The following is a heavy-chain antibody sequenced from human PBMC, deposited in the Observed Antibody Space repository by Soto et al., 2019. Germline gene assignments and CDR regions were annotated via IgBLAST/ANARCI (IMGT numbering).Heavy chain of an antibody. D-gene: IGHD2-2*03. CDR2: IYHSGST. J-gene: IGHJ6*02. CDR1: GGSISSSNW. V-gene: IGHV4-4*02. Sequence: PSETLSLTCAVSGGSISSSNWWSWVRQPPGKGLEWIGEIYHSGSTNYNPSLKSRVTISVDKSKNEFSLKLSSVTAADTAVYYCARDGYCSSTSCYQLYYYYVMDVWVQGTTVTVSS. CDR3: ARDGYCSSTSCYQLYYYYVMDV.